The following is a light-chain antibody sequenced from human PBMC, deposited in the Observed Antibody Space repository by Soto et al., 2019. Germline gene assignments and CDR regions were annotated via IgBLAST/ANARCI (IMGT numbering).Light chain of an antibody. J-gene: IGKJ1*01. CDR1: QSISSW. CDR2: KAS. V-gene: IGKV1-5*03. Sequence: DIQMTQSPSTLSASVGYRVTITCRASQSISSWLAWYQQKPGKAPKLLIYKASTLKSGVPSRFSGSGSGTEFTLAISSLQPEDSATYYCLQDINYPWTFGQGTKVDIK. CDR3: LQDINYPWT.